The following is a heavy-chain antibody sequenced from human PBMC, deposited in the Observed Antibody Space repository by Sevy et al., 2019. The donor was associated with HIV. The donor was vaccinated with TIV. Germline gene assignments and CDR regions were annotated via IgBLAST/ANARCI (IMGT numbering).Heavy chain of an antibody. CDR3: ARRGGYCSGGSCDTQYYFDY. D-gene: IGHD2-15*01. CDR2: IYPGDSDT. V-gene: IGHV5-51*01. Sequence: GESLKISCKGSGYSFTSYWIGWVRQMPGKGLEWMGIIYPGDSDTRYSPSFQGQVTISADKSISTAYLKWRSLKASDTGMYYCARRGGYCSGGSCDTQYYFDYWGQGTLVTVSS. CDR1: GYSFTSYW. J-gene: IGHJ4*02.